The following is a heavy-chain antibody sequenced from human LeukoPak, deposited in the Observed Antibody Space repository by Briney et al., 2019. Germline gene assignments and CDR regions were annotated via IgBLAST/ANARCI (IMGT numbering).Heavy chain of an antibody. V-gene: IGHV1-8*01. CDR3: ARLGYCGGDCYWNYYYGMDV. Sequence: ASVMVSCKASGYTFTSYDINWVRQATGQGLEWMGWMNPNSGNTGYAQKFQGRVTMTRNTSISTAYMELSSLRSEDTAVYYCARLGYCGGDCYWNYYYGMDVWGQGTTVTVSS. J-gene: IGHJ6*02. CDR1: GYTFTSYD. CDR2: MNPNSGNT. D-gene: IGHD2-21*02.